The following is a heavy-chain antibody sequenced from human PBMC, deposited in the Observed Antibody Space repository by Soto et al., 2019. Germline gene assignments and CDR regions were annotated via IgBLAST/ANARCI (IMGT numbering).Heavy chain of an antibody. CDR2: ISWNSGSI. D-gene: IGHD1-26*01. J-gene: IGHJ6*02. V-gene: IGHV3-9*01. CDR3: ATQTVFGSSGYYYGMAV. CDR1: GFTFDDYA. Sequence: PGGSLRLSCAASGFTFDDYAMHWVRQAPGKGLEWVSGISWNSGSIGYADSVKGRFTISRDNAKNSLYPQMNSLRDEDTALYYCATQTVFGSSGYYYGMAVWRQGTRGTVSS.